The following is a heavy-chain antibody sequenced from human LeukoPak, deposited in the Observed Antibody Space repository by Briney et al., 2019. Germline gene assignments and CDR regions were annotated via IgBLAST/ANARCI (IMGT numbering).Heavy chain of an antibody. CDR1: GDSISSYY. V-gene: IGHV4-59*12. Sequence: SETLSLTCAVYGDSISSYYWSWIRQPPGKGLEWIGYIYHSGSTNYDPSLKSRVTISVDTSKNQFSLKLSAVTAADTAGYYSVRGKSRVATPAGAFDIWGQGTMVTVSA. J-gene: IGHJ3*02. CDR2: IYHSGST. CDR3: VRGKSRVATPAGAFDI. D-gene: IGHD5-12*01.